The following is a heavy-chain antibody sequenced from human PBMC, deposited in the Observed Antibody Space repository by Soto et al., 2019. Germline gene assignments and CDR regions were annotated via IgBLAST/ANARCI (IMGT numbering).Heavy chain of an antibody. V-gene: IGHV3-30*18. CDR1: GFTFSSYG. CDR2: ISYDGSNK. D-gene: IGHD5-12*01. J-gene: IGHJ4*02. Sequence: GGSLRLSCAASGFTFSSYGIHWVRQAPGKGLEWVAVISYDGSNKYYADSVKGRFTISRDNSKNTLYLQMNSLRAEDTAVYYCAKDREVVDIVATTPGDYWGQGTLVTVSS. CDR3: AKDREVVDIVATTPGDY.